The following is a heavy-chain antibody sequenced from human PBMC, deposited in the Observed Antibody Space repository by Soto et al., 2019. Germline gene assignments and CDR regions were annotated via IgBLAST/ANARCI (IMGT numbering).Heavy chain of an antibody. CDR3: ARGGYYSSGSSSVTSY. V-gene: IGHV3-74*01. D-gene: IGHD3-10*01. J-gene: IGHJ4*02. CDR2: INGDGSST. CDR1: GFTFSSYW. Sequence: GGSLRLSCAASGFTFSSYWMHWVRQAPGKGLVWVSRINGDGSSTSYADSVKGRFTISRDNAKNTLYLQMNSLRAEDTAMYYCARGGYYSSGSSSVTSYWGQGALVTVSS.